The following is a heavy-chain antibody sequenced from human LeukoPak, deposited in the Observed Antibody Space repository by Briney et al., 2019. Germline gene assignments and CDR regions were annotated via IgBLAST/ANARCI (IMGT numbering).Heavy chain of an antibody. D-gene: IGHD4-17*01. CDR2: ISWNSGSI. V-gene: IGHV3-9*01. J-gene: IGHJ4*02. CDR1: GFTFDDYA. CDR3: TTAPFVSYGDYVALDY. Sequence: GRSLRLSCAASGFTFDDYAMHWVRQAPGKGLEWVSGISWNSGSIGYADSVKGRFTISRDNAKNSLYLQMNSLRAEDTALYYCTTAPFVSYGDYVALDYWGQGTLVTVSS.